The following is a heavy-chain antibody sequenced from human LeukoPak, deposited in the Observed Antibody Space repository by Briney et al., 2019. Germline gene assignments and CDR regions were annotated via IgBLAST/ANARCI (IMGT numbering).Heavy chain of an antibody. D-gene: IGHD6-6*01. CDR3: ARVHPTSIAARPHWFDP. V-gene: IGHV4-34*01. J-gene: IGHJ5*02. CDR2: INHSGST. CDR1: GGSFSGYY. Sequence: TSETLSLTCAVYGGSFSGYYWSWIRQPPGKGLEWIGEINHSGSTNYNPSLKSRVTISVDTSKNQFSLKLSSVTAADTAVYYCARVHPTSIAARPHWFDPWGQGTLVTVSS.